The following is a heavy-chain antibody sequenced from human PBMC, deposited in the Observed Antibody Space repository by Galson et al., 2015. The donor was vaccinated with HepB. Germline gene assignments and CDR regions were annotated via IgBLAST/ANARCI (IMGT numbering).Heavy chain of an antibody. V-gene: IGHV4-31*03. CDR1: GGSISSGGYY. Sequence: TLSLTCTVSGGSISSGGYYWSWIRQHPGKGLEWIGYIYYSGSTYYNPSLKSRVTISVDTSKNQFSLKLSSVTAADTAVYYCARDLGVDYGDYDWYFDLWGRGTLVTVSS. CDR2: IYYSGST. J-gene: IGHJ2*01. D-gene: IGHD4-17*01. CDR3: ARDLGVDYGDYDWYFDL.